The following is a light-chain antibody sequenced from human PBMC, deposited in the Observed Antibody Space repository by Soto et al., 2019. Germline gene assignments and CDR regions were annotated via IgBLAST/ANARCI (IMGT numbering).Light chain of an antibody. Sequence: DIQMTQSASSLSASVGDRVTITWGASLPISNYLAWYQQKQGKIPNLLIYAASTLQAGVPSRFSGSGYGTDFNLTISSLQTEDVAAYYCQKYNSAPLTFGGGTKVDIK. CDR2: AAS. V-gene: IGKV1-27*01. J-gene: IGKJ4*01. CDR3: QKYNSAPLT. CDR1: LPISNY.